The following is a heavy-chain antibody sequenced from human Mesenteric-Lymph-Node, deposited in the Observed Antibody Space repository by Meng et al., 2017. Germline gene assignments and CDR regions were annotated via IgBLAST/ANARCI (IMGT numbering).Heavy chain of an antibody. Sequence: GESLKISCAASGFTFSSYSMNWVRQAPGKGLEWVSSISSSSSYIYYADSVKGRFTISRDNAKNTLYLQMNSLRVEDTAIYYCARGYSGSYRIDYWGQGILVTVSS. V-gene: IGHV3-21*01. CDR2: ISSSSSYI. J-gene: IGHJ4*02. CDR3: ARGYSGSYRIDY. CDR1: GFTFSSYS. D-gene: IGHD1-26*01.